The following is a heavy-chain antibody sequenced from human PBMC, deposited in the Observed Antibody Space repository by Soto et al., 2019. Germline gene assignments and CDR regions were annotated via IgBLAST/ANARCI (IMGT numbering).Heavy chain of an antibody. Sequence: SETLSLTCTVSGGSISSYYWSWIRQPPGKGLEWIGYIYYSGSTNYNPSLKSRVTISVDTSKNQFSLKLSSVTAADTAVYYCARVVAAADDYFDYWGQGTLVTVSS. CDR2: IYYSGST. CDR1: GGSISSYY. CDR3: ARVVAAADDYFDY. D-gene: IGHD6-13*01. V-gene: IGHV4-59*01. J-gene: IGHJ4*02.